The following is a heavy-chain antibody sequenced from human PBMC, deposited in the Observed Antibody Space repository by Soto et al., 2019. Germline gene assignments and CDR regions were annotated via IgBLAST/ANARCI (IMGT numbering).Heavy chain of an antibody. Sequence: GGSLRLSCAASGFTISTYAMTWVRQAPGKGLESVSGVTGSGGQIHYADSVKGRFTISKDNSKNTLYLQMSSLREEDTALYYCAKDAVYKDGLWLMDSWGQGTLVTVSS. D-gene: IGHD2-21*01. CDR1: GFTISTYA. CDR2: VTGSGGQI. J-gene: IGHJ5*02. CDR3: AKDAVYKDGLWLMDS. V-gene: IGHV3-23*01.